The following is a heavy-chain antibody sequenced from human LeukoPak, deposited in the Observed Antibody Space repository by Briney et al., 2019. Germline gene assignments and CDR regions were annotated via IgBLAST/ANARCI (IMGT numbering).Heavy chain of an antibody. J-gene: IGHJ4*02. D-gene: IGHD1-1*01. Sequence: GGSLRLSCAASGFRFSSYWMSWVRQAPGKGLEWVANIKQDGSEKYYVDSVKGRFTISRDNANNSLYLQMNSLRAEDTAVYYCARDRALTTPFDYWGQGTLVTVSS. CDR3: ARDRALTTPFDY. V-gene: IGHV3-7*01. CDR2: IKQDGSEK. CDR1: GFRFSSYW.